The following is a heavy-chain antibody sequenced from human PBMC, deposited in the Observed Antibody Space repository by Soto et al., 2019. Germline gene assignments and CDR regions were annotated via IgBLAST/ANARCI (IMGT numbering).Heavy chain of an antibody. CDR3: ARGKDCTNGVCYQDYYYYYMDV. D-gene: IGHD2-8*01. J-gene: IGHJ6*03. CDR1: GGTFSSYT. CDR2: IIPILGIA. V-gene: IGHV1-69*02. Sequence: GASVKVSCKASGGTFSSYTISWVRQAPGQGLEWMGRIIPILGIANYAQKFQGRVTITADKSTSTAYMELSSLRSEDTAVYYCARGKDCTNGVCYQDYYYYYMDVWGKGTTVTVSS.